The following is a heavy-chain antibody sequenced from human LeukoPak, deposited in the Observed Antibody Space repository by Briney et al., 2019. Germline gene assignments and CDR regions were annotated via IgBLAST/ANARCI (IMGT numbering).Heavy chain of an antibody. J-gene: IGHJ4*02. Sequence: ASVKVSCKVSGYTLTKLSMHWVRQAPGKGLEWTGAFDPEDGETIYAQKFQGRVTMTEDTSTDTAYMELSSLRSEDTAVYYCAREASGRHPSHFDYWGQGTLVTVSS. D-gene: IGHD3-10*01. CDR1: GYTLTKLS. CDR3: AREASGRHPSHFDY. CDR2: FDPEDGET. V-gene: IGHV1-24*01.